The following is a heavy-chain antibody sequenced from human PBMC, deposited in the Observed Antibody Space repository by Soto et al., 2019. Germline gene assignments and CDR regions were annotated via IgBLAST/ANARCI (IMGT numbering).Heavy chain of an antibody. Sequence: PGGSLRLSCAASGFTFSSYAMSWVRQAPGKGLEWVSAISGSGGSTYYADSVKGRFTISRDNSKNTLYLQMNSLRAEDTAVYYCANSIFGVVPPSRYYYYYMDVWDKGTTVTVSS. CDR2: ISGSGGST. CDR1: GFTFSSYA. D-gene: IGHD3-3*01. J-gene: IGHJ6*03. V-gene: IGHV3-23*01. CDR3: ANSIFGVVPPSRYYYYYMDV.